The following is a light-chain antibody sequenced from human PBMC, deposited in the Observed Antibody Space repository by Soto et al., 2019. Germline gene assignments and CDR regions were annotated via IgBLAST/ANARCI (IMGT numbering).Light chain of an antibody. V-gene: IGLV2-14*01. CDR2: EVS. CDR3: SSYTSSSTVV. Sequence: QSALTQPASVSVSPGQSFTISCTGTSSDVGGYDFVSWYQQHPGKAPKLMIYEVSNRPSGVSNRFSGSKSGNTASLTISGLQAEDEADYYCSSYTSSSTVVFGGGTKLTVL. CDR1: SSDVGGYDF. J-gene: IGLJ2*01.